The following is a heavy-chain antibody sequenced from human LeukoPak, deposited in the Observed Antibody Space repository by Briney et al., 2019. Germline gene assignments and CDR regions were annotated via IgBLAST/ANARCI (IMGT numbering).Heavy chain of an antibody. D-gene: IGHD6-25*01. J-gene: IGHJ6*02. CDR1: GGTFSSYA. Sequence: SVKVSCKASGGTFSSYAISWVRQAPGQGLEWMGGIIPIFGTANYAQKFQGRVTITADESTSTAYTELSSLRSEDTAVYYCARGPSGIAADLFYYYYGMDVWGQGTTVTVSS. V-gene: IGHV1-69*13. CDR2: IIPIFGTA. CDR3: ARGPSGIAADLFYYYYGMDV.